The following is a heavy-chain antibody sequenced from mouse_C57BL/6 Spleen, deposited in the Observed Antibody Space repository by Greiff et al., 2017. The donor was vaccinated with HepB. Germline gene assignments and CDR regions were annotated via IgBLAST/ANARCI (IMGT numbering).Heavy chain of an antibody. D-gene: IGHD2-2*01. Sequence: EVKLQESGPELVKPGDSVKISCKASGYSFTGYFMNWVMQSHGKSLEWIGRINPYNGDTFYNQKFKGKATLTVDKSSSTAHMELRSLTSEDSAVYYCAREGTMVTTGYFDVWGTGTTVTVSS. CDR2: INPYNGDT. J-gene: IGHJ1*03. V-gene: IGHV1-20*01. CDR1: GYSFTGYF. CDR3: AREGTMVTTGYFDV.